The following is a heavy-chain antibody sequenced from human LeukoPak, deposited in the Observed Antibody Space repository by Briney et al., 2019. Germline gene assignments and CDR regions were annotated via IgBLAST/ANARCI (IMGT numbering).Heavy chain of an antibody. Sequence: ASVKVSCKASGYTFTASYMHWVRQAPGQGLEWVGWINLNSGGTNYAQKFQGRVTMTRDTSISTAYMEVTSLRSDDTAVYYCARSSGGSGRWGDNWFDPWGQGTLVIVSP. D-gene: IGHD3-10*01. J-gene: IGHJ5*02. CDR2: INLNSGGT. CDR3: ARSSGGSGRWGDNWFDP. CDR1: GYTFTASY. V-gene: IGHV1-2*02.